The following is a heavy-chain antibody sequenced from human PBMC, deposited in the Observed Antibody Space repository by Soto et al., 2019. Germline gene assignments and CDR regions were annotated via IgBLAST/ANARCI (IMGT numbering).Heavy chain of an antibody. CDR2: ISSNGGST. CDR1: GFTFSTYA. V-gene: IGHV3-64*01. CDR3: AREREYYDILTGYYRIGAFDI. D-gene: IGHD3-9*01. J-gene: IGHJ3*02. Sequence: GGSLRLSCAASGFTFSTYAMHWVRQVPGQGLEYVSAISSNGGSTYYANSVKGRFTISRDNSKNTLYLQMGSLRAEDMAVFYCAREREYYDILTGYYRIGAFDICGQGT.